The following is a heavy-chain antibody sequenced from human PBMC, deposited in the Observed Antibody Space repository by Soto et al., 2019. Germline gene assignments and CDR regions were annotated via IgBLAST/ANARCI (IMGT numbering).Heavy chain of an antibody. Sequence: GGSLRLSCAASGFTFSNYAMSWVRQAPGKGLEWISAISGSGDYTYYEDSVKGRFTVSRDNSKSTLYLQMNSLRAEDSAAYYCAKDGYCTATSCFAGGEFDYWGQGTQVTVSS. D-gene: IGHD2-2*01. CDR2: ISGSGDYT. J-gene: IGHJ4*02. CDR1: GFTFSNYA. V-gene: IGHV3-23*01. CDR3: AKDGYCTATSCFAGGEFDY.